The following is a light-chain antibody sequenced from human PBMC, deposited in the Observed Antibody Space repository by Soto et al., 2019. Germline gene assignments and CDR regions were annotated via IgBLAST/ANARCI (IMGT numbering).Light chain of an antibody. CDR1: SSDIGTYNF. CDR2: DVT. CDR3: CSYAGTYTLV. J-gene: IGLJ3*02. V-gene: IGLV2-11*01. Sequence: QSALTQPRSVSGSPGQSVTFSCIGTSSDIGTYNFVSWYQQYPGKAPTLIIYDVTKRPSGVPHRFSGSKSGNTASLTISGLQAEDEADYYCCSYAGTYTLVFGGGTKLTV.